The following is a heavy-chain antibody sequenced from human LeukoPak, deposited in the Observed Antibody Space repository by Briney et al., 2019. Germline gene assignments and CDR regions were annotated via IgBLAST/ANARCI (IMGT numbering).Heavy chain of an antibody. CDR1: GFTFSSYW. J-gene: IGHJ6*02. CDR2: IKQDGSEK. V-gene: IGHV3-7*01. D-gene: IGHD4-17*01. CDR3: ARGQRTVTGDYYGMDV. Sequence: PGGSLRLSCAASGFTFSSYWMSWVRQAPGKGLEWVANIKQDGSEKYYVDSVKGRFTISRDNAKNSLYLQMNSLRAEDTAVYYCARGQRTVTGDYYGMDVWGQGTTVTVSS.